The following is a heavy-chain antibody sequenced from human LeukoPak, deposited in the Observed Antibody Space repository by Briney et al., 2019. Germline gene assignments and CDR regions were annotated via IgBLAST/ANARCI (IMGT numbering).Heavy chain of an antibody. Sequence: GRSLRLSCAASGFTFSSYAMHWVRQAPGKGLEWVAVISYDGSNKYYADSVKGRFTISGDNSKNTLYLQMNSLRAEDTAVYYCARGLGSSWYSSHYWGQGTLVTVSS. CDR3: ARGLGSSWYSSHY. J-gene: IGHJ4*02. CDR1: GFTFSSYA. D-gene: IGHD6-13*01. V-gene: IGHV3-30-3*01. CDR2: ISYDGSNK.